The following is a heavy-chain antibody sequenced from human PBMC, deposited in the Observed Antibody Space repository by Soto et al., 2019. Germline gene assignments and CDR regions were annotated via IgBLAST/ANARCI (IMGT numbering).Heavy chain of an antibody. CDR3: TRAHEVAWFDS. J-gene: IGHJ5*01. V-gene: IGHV3-21*06. CDR1: GFSSSSYT. D-gene: IGHD2-15*01. Sequence: PRGSLRLSCTASGFSSSSYTMNWVRQAPGKGLQWVASITNRGTHTYSADSVKGRFTISRDNDKNSLYLQMNNLRAEDTATYYCTRAHEVAWFDSWGLGTLVTVSS. CDR2: ITNRGTHT.